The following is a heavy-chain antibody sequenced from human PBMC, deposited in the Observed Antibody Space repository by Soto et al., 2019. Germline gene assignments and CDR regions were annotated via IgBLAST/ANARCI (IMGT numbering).Heavy chain of an antibody. CDR2: ISAYNGNT. CDR1: GYTFTSYG. Sequence: QVQLVQSGAEVKKPGASVKVSCKASGYTFTSYGISWVRQAPGQGLEWMGWISAYNGNTNYAQKLQGRVSMTTATSTRTAYMELRSLRSDDTAVYYCARVGHSITIFGVVIIHAVDYYGMHVWGQGTKVTVSS. V-gene: IGHV1-18*01. CDR3: ARVGHSITIFGVVIIHAVDYYGMHV. D-gene: IGHD3-3*01. J-gene: IGHJ6*02.